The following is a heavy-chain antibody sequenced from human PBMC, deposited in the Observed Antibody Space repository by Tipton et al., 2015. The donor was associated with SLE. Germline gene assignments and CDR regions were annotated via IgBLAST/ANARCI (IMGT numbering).Heavy chain of an antibody. CDR2: IKGVGGER. CDR1: GFTFASYA. CDR3: ARGAPISRFGVVSPLDY. V-gene: IGHV3-23*01. Sequence: SLRLSCAASGFTFASYAMSWVRQAPGKGLEWVSTIKGVGGERCYADSVKGRFTISRDNSQNTLYLQMNSLRAEDTAVYYCARGAPISRFGVVSPLDYWGQGTLVTVSS. D-gene: IGHD3-3*01. J-gene: IGHJ4*02.